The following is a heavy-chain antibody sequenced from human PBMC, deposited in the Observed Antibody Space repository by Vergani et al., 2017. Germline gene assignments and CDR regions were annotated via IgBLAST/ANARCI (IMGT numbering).Heavy chain of an antibody. CDR1: GAYVGSGDYY. D-gene: IGHD6-13*01. CDR3: ARGIAAAGNYYYYYGMDV. CDR2: IYYSGST. V-gene: IGHV4-30-4*08. J-gene: IGHJ6*02. Sequence: QVQLQESGPGLVKASQTLSLTCSVSGAYVGSGDYYWSWIRQPPGKGLEWIGYIYYSGSTYYNPSLKSRVTISVDTSKNQFSLKLSSVTAADTAVYYCARGIAAAGNYYYYYGMDVWGQGP.